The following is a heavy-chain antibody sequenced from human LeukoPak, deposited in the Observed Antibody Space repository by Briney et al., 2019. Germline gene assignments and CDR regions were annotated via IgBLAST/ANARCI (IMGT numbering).Heavy chain of an antibody. Sequence: ASVKVSCKASGYTFTGYYMHWVRQAPGQGLEWVGWINPNSGGTNYAQKFQGRVTMTRDTSISTAYMELSRLRSDDTAVYYCIIRVGATDFDYWGQGTLVTVSS. CDR1: GYTFTGYY. V-gene: IGHV1-2*02. D-gene: IGHD1-26*01. CDR3: IIRVGATDFDY. J-gene: IGHJ4*02. CDR2: INPNSGGT.